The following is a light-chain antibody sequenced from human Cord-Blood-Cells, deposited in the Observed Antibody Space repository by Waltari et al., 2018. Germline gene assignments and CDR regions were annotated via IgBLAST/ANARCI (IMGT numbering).Light chain of an antibody. J-gene: IGKJ1*01. CDR2: GAS. CDR1: QSVSSN. CDR3: QQYNNWPPWT. V-gene: IGKV3-15*01. Sequence: EIVMTPSPATLSVSPGERATLSCRASQSVSSNLAWYQQKPGQVPRLLIYGASTRATGIPARFSGSGSGTEFTLTISSLQSEDFAVYYCQQYNNWPPWTFGQGTKVEIK.